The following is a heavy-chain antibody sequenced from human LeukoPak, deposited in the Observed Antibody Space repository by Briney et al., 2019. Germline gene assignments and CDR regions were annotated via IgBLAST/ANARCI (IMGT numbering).Heavy chain of an antibody. J-gene: IGHJ4*02. D-gene: IGHD3-22*01. CDR3: AKAVSANYYDSSGYYSLQFDY. CDR1: GFTFTNYA. V-gene: IGHV3-23*01. CDR2: LSGSGGST. Sequence: GGSLRLSCAASGFTFTNYAKSWVRQAPGKGLEWVSALSGSGGSTYFADSVKGRFTISRDNSKNTLYLQMNSLRAEDTAVYYCAKAVSANYYDSSGYYSLQFDYWGQGTLVTVSS.